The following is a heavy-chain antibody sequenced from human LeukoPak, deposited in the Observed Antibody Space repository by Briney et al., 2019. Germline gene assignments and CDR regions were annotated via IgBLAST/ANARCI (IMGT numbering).Heavy chain of an antibody. CDR3: AKFGNSWFFYDY. Sequence: TGGSLRLSCAASGFTFTSYAMNWVRQAPGKGLEWVSAISDSGTNTYYADSVKGRFTISRDNSKNTLYLQMNSLRAEDTAVYYCAKFGNSWFFYDYWGQGTLVTVSS. CDR1: GFTFTSYA. D-gene: IGHD6-13*01. J-gene: IGHJ4*02. CDR2: ISDSGTNT. V-gene: IGHV3-23*01.